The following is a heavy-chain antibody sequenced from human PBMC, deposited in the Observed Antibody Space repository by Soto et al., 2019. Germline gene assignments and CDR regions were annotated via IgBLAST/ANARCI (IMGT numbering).Heavy chain of an antibody. CDR2: ISYDGTNK. J-gene: IGHJ1*01. CDR3: ASRVPAGTYGAPYFQH. CDR1: GFTFSSYG. D-gene: IGHD6-13*01. Sequence: QVQLVESGGGVVQPGRSLSLSCAASGFTFSSYGMHWVRRAPGKGLEWVAVISYDGTNKYYADSVKGRFTISRDNSKNTLYVQMNSLRAEDTAVYYCASRVPAGTYGAPYFQHWGQGTLVTVSS. V-gene: IGHV3-30*03.